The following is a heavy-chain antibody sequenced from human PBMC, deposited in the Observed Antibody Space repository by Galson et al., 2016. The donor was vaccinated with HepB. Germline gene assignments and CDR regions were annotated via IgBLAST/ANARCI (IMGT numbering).Heavy chain of an antibody. CDR3: VRIYGQSAPV. Sequence: PALVKPTQTLTLTCTFSGFSLTTSGMGVGWVRQPPGKALEWLARIEWNDNKYYNTSLETRLTISKDTSKSQVVLTVASVDPMDTGTYFRVRIYGQSAPVWGQGTLVTGSS. CDR2: IEWNDNK. J-gene: IGHJ1*01. CDR1: GFSLTTSGMG. V-gene: IGHV2-70*11. D-gene: IGHD4-17*01.